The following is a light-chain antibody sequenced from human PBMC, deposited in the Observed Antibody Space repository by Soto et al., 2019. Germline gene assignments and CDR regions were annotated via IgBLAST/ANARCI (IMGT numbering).Light chain of an antibody. CDR1: QSISSW. CDR2: KAS. CDR3: QQYNIYPWT. V-gene: IGKV1-5*03. Sequence: DIQMTQSPSTLSASVGDRVTITCRASQSISSWLAWYQQKPGKAPKLLIYKASTLESGVPSNFSGMGSGTEFTLPINSLQPEDFATYYCQQYNIYPWTFGKGTKGDVK. J-gene: IGKJ1*01.